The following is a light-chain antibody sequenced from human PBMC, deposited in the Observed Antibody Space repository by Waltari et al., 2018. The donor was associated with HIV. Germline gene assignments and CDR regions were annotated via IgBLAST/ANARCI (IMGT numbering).Light chain of an antibody. J-gene: IGLJ3*02. V-gene: IGLV3-10*01. CDR3: YSTDSSGKGV. Sequence: SYELTQAPSVSVSPGQTARITCFAPIMLYKSPFWYQQKAGQAPVVVIYEGYKRPSGIPERFSGSRSGTTATLTITGAQVDDEGDYYCYSTDSSGKGVFGGGTKLTVL. CDR1: IMLYKS. CDR2: EGY.